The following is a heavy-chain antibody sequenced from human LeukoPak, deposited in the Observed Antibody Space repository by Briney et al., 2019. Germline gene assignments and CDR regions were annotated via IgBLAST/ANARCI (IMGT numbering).Heavy chain of an antibody. Sequence: GESLKISCKGSGYNFASYWIGWVRQKPGRGLEWMGIIYPGDSDTRYSPSFQGQVTISADKSISTAYLHWSSLKASDTAMYFCARSSSGSFFDYWGQGTLVTVSS. CDR2: IYPGDSDT. J-gene: IGHJ4*02. D-gene: IGHD3-22*01. CDR1: GYNFASYW. CDR3: ARSSSGSFFDY. V-gene: IGHV5-51*01.